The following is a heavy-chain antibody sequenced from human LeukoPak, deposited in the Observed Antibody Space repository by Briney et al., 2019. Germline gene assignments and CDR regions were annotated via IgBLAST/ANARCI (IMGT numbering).Heavy chain of an antibody. CDR3: ARRITSSWYGYYFDY. V-gene: IGHV4-34*01. Sequence: SETLSLTCAVYGGSFSGYYWSWIRQPPGKGLEWIGEINHSGSTNYNPSLKSRVTISVDTSKNQFSLKLSSVTAADTAVYYCARRITSSWYGYYFDYWGQGTLVTVSS. CDR2: INHSGST. CDR1: GGSFSGYY. D-gene: IGHD6-13*01. J-gene: IGHJ4*02.